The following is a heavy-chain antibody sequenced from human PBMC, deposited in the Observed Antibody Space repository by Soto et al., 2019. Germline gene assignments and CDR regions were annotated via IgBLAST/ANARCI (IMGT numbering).Heavy chain of an antibody. V-gene: IGHV1-18*01. Sequence: ASVKVSCKASGYTFTSYGISWVRQAPGQGLEWMGWISAYNGNTNYAQKIQGRVTMTTDTSTSTAYMELRSLRSDDTAVDYCKRDFSITTFRLEVGDDFWSDAIDYWGQGTLVTVSS. D-gene: IGHD3-3*01. CDR1: GYTFTSYG. CDR2: ISAYNGNT. CDR3: KRDFSITTFRLEVGDDFWSDAIDY. J-gene: IGHJ4*02.